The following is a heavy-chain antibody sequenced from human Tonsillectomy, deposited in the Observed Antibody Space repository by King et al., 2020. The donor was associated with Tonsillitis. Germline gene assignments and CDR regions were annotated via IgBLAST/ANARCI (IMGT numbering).Heavy chain of an antibody. D-gene: IGHD2-15*01. Sequence: VQLVESGGGLVKPGGSLILSCAASGFTFSTYAMTCVRQAPGKGLEWVSSINSVSSHIYYAKSVRGRLTISRENAKHSLYLEMNSLRTEDAALYSCARPYCSGERCYQRNDAFDLWGLGTMVTVSS. CDR3: ARPYCSGERCYQRNDAFDL. CDR1: GFTFSTYA. CDR2: INSVSSHI. J-gene: IGHJ3*01. V-gene: IGHV3-21*01.